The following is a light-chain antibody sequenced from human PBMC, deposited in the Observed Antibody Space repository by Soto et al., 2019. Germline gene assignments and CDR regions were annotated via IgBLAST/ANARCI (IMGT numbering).Light chain of an antibody. CDR2: GAS. Sequence: EIMMTQSPATLSVSPGERATLSCRASQSVSSNLAWYQQKPGQAPRLLIYGASTRATGIPARFSGSESGTEFTLTISSLQSEDFAVYYCQQYNNWPATFGQGTKVEIK. J-gene: IGKJ1*01. CDR1: QSVSSN. CDR3: QQYNNWPAT. V-gene: IGKV3D-15*01.